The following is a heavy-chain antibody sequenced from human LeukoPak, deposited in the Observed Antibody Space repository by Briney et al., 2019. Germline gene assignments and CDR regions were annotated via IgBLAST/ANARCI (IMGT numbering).Heavy chain of an antibody. CDR3: AREGYSSSWYRPSYFDY. J-gene: IGHJ4*02. Sequence: SETLSLTCTVSGGSISSYYWSWIRQPAGKGLEWIGRIYTGGSTNYNPSLKSRVTMSVDTSKNQFSLKLSSVTAADTAVYYCAREGYSSSWYRPSYFDYWGQGTLVTVSS. D-gene: IGHD6-13*01. CDR2: IYTGGST. V-gene: IGHV4-4*07. CDR1: GGSISSYY.